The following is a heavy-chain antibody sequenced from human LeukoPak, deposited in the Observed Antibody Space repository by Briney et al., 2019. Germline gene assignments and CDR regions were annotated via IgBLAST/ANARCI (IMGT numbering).Heavy chain of an antibody. V-gene: IGHV1-2*02. Sequence: ASVSVSCTASEYTFTAYYMHWVRQAPGQGREWIGWINPDSGATNYAQKFQGTVTMTSDTSISTAYMEVSRLRSDDTAVYYCAREGSGWYWNFDYWGQGTLVTVSS. D-gene: IGHD6-19*01. CDR2: INPDSGAT. J-gene: IGHJ4*02. CDR1: EYTFTAYY. CDR3: AREGSGWYWNFDY.